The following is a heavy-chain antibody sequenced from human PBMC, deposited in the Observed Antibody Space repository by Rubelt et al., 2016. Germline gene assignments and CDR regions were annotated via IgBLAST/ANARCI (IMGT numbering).Heavy chain of an antibody. J-gene: IGHJ3*02. CDR1: GFTFSSSS. V-gene: IGHV3-23*04. CDR3: AKCNVGGSIYDAFDI. Sequence: EVQLVESGGGLIQPGGSLRLSCAASGFTFSSSSMSWVRQAPGKGLEWVSTITGTNTYYADSVKGRFTISRDNSKNTLYLQMNSLRAEDTAVFYCAKCNVGGSIYDAFDIWGQGTMVTVSS. D-gene: IGHD5/OR15-5a*01. CDR2: ITGTNT.